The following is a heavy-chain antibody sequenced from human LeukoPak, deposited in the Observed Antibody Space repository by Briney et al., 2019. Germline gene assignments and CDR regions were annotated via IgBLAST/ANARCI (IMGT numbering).Heavy chain of an antibody. J-gene: IGHJ5*02. D-gene: IGHD3-10*01. CDR2: ILDDGTNG. CDR3: AKEEKRRITMVRGAYKWFDP. CDR1: GFTFSSSG. Sequence: GGSLRLSCAASGFTFSSSGMHWVRQAPGKGLEWVAGILDDGTNGYYVDSVKGRFTISRDNSKNTLWLQMNSLRGEDTAIYYCAKEEKRRITMVRGAYKWFDPWGQGTLVTVSS. V-gene: IGHV3-30*18.